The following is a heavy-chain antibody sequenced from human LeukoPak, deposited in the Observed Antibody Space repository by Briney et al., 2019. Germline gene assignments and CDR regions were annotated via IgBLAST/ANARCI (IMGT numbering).Heavy chain of an antibody. Sequence: SETLSLTCTVSGGSISSGDYYWSWIRQPPGKGLEWIGYIYYSGSTYYNPSLKSRVTISVDTSKNQFSLKLSSVTAADTAVYYCASYQSIAVQFDYWGQGTLVTVSS. CDR2: IYYSGST. J-gene: IGHJ4*02. D-gene: IGHD6-19*01. V-gene: IGHV4-30-4*08. CDR3: ASYQSIAVQFDY. CDR1: GGSISSGDYY.